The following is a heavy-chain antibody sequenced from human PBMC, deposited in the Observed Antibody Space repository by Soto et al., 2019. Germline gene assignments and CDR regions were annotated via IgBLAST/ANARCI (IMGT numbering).Heavy chain of an antibody. V-gene: IGHV3-21*01. CDR2: ISTSGTYV. J-gene: IGHJ6*02. Sequence: EVQLVESGGGLVKPGGSLRLSCAASGFTFNTYNMNWVRQAPGKGLEWVSSISTSGTYVHYGDSVKGRFTISRDNAKNSLYLQMNSLRAEDTAVYYCARFSSSCYYYYGMDVWGQGTTVTVSS. D-gene: IGHD6-13*01. CDR3: ARFSSSCYYYYGMDV. CDR1: GFTFNTYN.